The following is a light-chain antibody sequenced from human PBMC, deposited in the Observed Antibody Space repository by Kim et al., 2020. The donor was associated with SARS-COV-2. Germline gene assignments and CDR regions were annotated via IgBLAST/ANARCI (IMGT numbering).Light chain of an antibody. V-gene: IGKV3-15*01. J-gene: IGKJ2*01. CDR3: QQYNDWPPYT. Sequence: EIVMTQSPGTLSVSPGERATLSCRASQSVSSNLAWYQQKPGQAPGLLLYGASTRATGIPARFSGSGSGTEFTLTITSLQSEDFAVYYCQQYNDWPPYTFGQGTKLEI. CDR1: QSVSSN. CDR2: GAS.